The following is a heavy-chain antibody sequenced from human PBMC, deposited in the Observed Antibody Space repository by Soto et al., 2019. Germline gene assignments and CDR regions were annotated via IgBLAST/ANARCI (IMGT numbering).Heavy chain of an antibody. Sequence: SETLSLTCSVSGGSIGSYYWSWIRQPPGKGLEWIGYIYYSGSTNYNPPLKSRVTISVDTSKNQFSLKLSSVTAADTAVYYCARVITMVRGVIYEYNWFDXWGQGTLVTVLL. D-gene: IGHD3-10*01. CDR3: ARVITMVRGVIYEYNWFDX. V-gene: IGHV4-59*01. CDR1: GGSIGSYY. CDR2: IYYSGST. J-gene: IGHJ5*02.